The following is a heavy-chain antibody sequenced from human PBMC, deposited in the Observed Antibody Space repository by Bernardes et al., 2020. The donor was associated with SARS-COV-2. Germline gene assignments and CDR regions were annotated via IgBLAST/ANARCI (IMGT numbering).Heavy chain of an antibody. CDR3: ASGSYRTGRNY. Sequence: GGSLRLSCAASGFTFSSFNMNWVRQAPGKGLEWLAYISNSGATIHYADSVKGRFTISRDNAKSSLYLQMNSLREDDTAVYHCASGSYRTGRNYWGQGALVTVSS. J-gene: IGHJ4*02. V-gene: IGHV3-48*02. D-gene: IGHD3-10*01. CDR2: ISNSGATI. CDR1: GFTFSSFN.